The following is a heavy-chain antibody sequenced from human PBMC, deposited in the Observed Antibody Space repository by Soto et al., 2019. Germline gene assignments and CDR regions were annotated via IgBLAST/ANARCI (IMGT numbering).Heavy chain of an antibody. D-gene: IGHD2-15*01. CDR3: ARGRYCSGGSCYLTDYGMDV. CDR1: GGSISSGDYY. CDR2: IYYSGST. J-gene: IGHJ6*02. V-gene: IGHV4-30-4*01. Sequence: LSLTCTVSGGSISSGDYYWSWIRQPPGKGLEWIGYIYYSGSTYYNPSLKSRVTISVDTSKNQFSLKLSSVTAADTAVYYCARGRYCSGGSCYLTDYGMDVWGQGTTVTVSS.